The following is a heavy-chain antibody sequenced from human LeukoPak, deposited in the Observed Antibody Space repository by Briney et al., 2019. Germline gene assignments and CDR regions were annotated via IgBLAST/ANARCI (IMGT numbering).Heavy chain of an antibody. CDR3: ARELRPRTTNWGFFRSYWYFDL. D-gene: IGHD7-27*01. J-gene: IGHJ2*01. CDR1: GGSISSGDYY. CDR2: IYYSGST. V-gene: IGHV4-30-4*01. Sequence: PSETLSLTCTVSGGSISSGDYYWSWIRQPPGKGLEWIGYIYYSGSTYYNPSLKSRVTISVDTSKNQFSLKLSSVTAADTAVYYCARELRPRTTNWGFFRSYWYFDLWGRGTLVTVSS.